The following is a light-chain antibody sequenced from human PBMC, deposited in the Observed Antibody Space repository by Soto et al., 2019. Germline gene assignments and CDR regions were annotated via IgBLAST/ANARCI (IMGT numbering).Light chain of an antibody. CDR2: WAS. CDR1: QSLLYSSNNKTY. V-gene: IGKV4-1*01. J-gene: IGKJ4*01. Sequence: IVMTQSPDSLAVCLGERATINCRSSQSLLYSSNNKTYLAWYQQRPGQSPKLLISWASNRESGVPDRFRGSGSGAAFTLTITSLQTEDVAVYYCQQFWTTPVSFGGGTKLEI. CDR3: QQFWTTPVS.